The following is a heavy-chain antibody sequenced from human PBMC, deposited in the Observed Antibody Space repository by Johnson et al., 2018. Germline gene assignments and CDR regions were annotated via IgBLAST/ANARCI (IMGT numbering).Heavy chain of an antibody. D-gene: IGHD3-9*01. V-gene: IGHV3-13*01. Sequence: VQLVQSGGGVVQPGTSLRLSCAASGFTFSNHDMHWVRQATGKGLEWVSTIGVDGDTYYPGSVKGRFTISRENAENSVYLEMNSLRVAETAVYYCFRGGTIAVWGQGTMVTVSS. CDR1: GFTFSNHD. CDR3: FRGGTIAV. CDR2: IGVDGDT. J-gene: IGHJ3*01.